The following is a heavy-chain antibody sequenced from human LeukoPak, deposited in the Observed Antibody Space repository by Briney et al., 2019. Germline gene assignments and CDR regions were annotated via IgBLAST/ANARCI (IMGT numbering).Heavy chain of an antibody. CDR3: ARMSGSSKGAAFDI. CDR1: GFTFSSYE. D-gene: IGHD1-26*01. Sequence: GGSLRLSCAASGFTFSSYEMNWVRQAPGKGLEWVSYISSSGSTIYYADSVKGRFTISRDNAKNSLYLQMNSLRAEDTAVYYCARMSGSSKGAAFDIWGQGTMVTVSS. CDR2: ISSSGSTI. J-gene: IGHJ3*02. V-gene: IGHV3-48*03.